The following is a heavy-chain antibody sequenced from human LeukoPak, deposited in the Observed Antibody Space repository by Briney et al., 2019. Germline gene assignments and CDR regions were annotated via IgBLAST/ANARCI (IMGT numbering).Heavy chain of an antibody. Sequence: ASVKVSCKASEYIFTDYYIHWVRQAPGQGLEWMGWINPHSGCTLYAQNFQDRVTMTGDTSISTAYMELSRLISDDTAIYYCARGGDNYDILTQWGQGTLVTVSS. CDR2: INPHSGCT. V-gene: IGHV1-2*02. D-gene: IGHD3-9*01. CDR1: EYIFTDYY. J-gene: IGHJ4*02. CDR3: ARGGDNYDILTQ.